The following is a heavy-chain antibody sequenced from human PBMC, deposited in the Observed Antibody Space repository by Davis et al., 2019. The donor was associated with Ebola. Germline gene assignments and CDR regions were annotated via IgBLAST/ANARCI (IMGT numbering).Heavy chain of an antibody. Sequence: GESLKISCAASGFTVSSNYMSWVRQAPGKGLEWVSVMYTGGSRYYADSVKGRFTISRDNSKNTLYLQMNSLRAEDTAVYYCARSEPPDYWGQGTLVTVSS. CDR3: ARSEPPDY. CDR2: MYTGGSR. V-gene: IGHV3-53*01. J-gene: IGHJ4*02. D-gene: IGHD1-14*01. CDR1: GFTVSSNY.